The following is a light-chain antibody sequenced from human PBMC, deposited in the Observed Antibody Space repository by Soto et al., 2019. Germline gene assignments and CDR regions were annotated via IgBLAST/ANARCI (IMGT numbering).Light chain of an antibody. CDR3: QQSYSIFT. Sequence: IQMTQSPSSLSASVGDRVTITCRTSQSINTYLNWFQQKPGEAPKLLIFAASSLQSGVPSRFSGSGSGTDFTLTISSLQPEDFAIYYCQQSYSIFTFGGGTKVDIK. CDR2: AAS. V-gene: IGKV1-39*01. J-gene: IGKJ4*01. CDR1: QSINTY.